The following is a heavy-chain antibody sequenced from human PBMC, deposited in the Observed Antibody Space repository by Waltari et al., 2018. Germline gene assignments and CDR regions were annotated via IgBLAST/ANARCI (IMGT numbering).Heavy chain of an antibody. D-gene: IGHD3-10*01. CDR2: INANSGGP. V-gene: IGHV1-2*02. J-gene: IGHJ6*02. CDR1: GYTFTGYY. CDR3: ARGQVLLWFGELLYSYYYYGMAV. Sequence: QVQLVQSGAEVKKPGASVKVSCKASGYTFTGYYMHWVRQAPGQGLEWMGWINANSGGPNCAQKFQGRCTMTRETSISTAYMELSMLRSDDTAVYYCARGQVLLWFGELLYSYYYYGMAVWGQGTTVTVSS.